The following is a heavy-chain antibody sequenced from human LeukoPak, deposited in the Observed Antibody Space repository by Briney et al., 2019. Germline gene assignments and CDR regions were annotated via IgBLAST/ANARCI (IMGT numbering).Heavy chain of an antibody. CDR2: IDNTEST. D-gene: IGHD5-12*01. V-gene: IGHV4-59*01. CDR3: ARMTYDPHGVDV. J-gene: IGHJ6*04. Sequence: PSETLSLTCTVSGASISSFYWSWFRQPPGKGLEWIGYIDNTESTNYNPSLKSRITISVDKSKNQFSLKLRSVTAADTAVYYCARMTYDPHGVDVWGKGTTVTVSS. CDR1: GASISSFY.